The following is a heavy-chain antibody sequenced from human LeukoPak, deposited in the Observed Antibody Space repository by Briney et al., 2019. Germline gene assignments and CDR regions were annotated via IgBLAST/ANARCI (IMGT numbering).Heavy chain of an antibody. CDR2: ISSSSSTI. J-gene: IGHJ6*03. Sequence: PGGSLRLSCAASGFTFSSYNMNWVRQAPGKGLEWVSYISSSSSTIYYADSVKGRFTISRDNAKNSLYLQMNSLRAEDTAVYYCARARNFYYMDVWGKGTTVTVSS. CDR1: GFTFSSYN. CDR3: ARARNFYYMDV. V-gene: IGHV3-48*01.